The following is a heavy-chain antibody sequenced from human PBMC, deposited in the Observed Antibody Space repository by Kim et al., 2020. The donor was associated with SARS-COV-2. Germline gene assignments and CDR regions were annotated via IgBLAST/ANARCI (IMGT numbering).Heavy chain of an antibody. CDR2: INHSGST. CDR3: ARAKYYYGSGSYWDY. D-gene: IGHD3-10*01. Sequence: SETLSLTCAVYGGSFSGYYWSWIRQPPGKGLEWIGEINHSGSTNYNPSLKSRVTISVDTSKNQFSLKLSSVTAADTAVYYCARAKYYYGSGSYWDYWGQGTLVTVSS. V-gene: IGHV4-34*01. CDR1: GGSFSGYY. J-gene: IGHJ4*02.